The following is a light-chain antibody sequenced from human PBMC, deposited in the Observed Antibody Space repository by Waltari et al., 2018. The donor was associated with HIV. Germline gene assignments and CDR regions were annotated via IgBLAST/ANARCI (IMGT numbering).Light chain of an antibody. CDR3: ASFTGDDTVL. CDR1: YSDFGLYNY. J-gene: IGLJ2*01. V-gene: IGLV2-14*03. Sequence: SAVTQPASVSGLPGQSVTISCPGGYSDFGLYNYVSWYQQHPGKVPRLILFDVDSRAPGISDRFSGSKSGPTASLNISGLRAEDEADYYCASFTGDDTVLFGGGTKVTVL. CDR2: DVD.